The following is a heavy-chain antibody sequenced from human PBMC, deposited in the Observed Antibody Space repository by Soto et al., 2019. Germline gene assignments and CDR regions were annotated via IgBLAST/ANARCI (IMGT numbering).Heavy chain of an antibody. CDR1: GGSFSGYY. V-gene: IGHV4-34*01. J-gene: IGHJ5*02. Sequence: SETLSLTCAVYGGSFSGYYWSWIRQPPGKGLEWIGEINHSGSTNYNPSLKSRVTISVDTSKNQFSLKLSSVTAADTAVYYCARIGTATLRGQGWFDPWGQGTLVTVSS. CDR3: ARIGTATLRGQGWFDP. CDR2: INHSGST. D-gene: IGHD5-18*01.